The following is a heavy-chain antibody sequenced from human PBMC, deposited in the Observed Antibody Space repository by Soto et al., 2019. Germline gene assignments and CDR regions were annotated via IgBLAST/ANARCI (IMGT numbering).Heavy chain of an antibody. CDR3: AKDAPSEDAFDV. Sequence: EVQLLESGGGLVQPGGYLRLSCTASGFTFSGYGMNWVRPAPGKGLEWVSSIGLTSGSALYADSVKGRFTISRDNSKNTVDLRMNSLRVEDTAVYYCAKDAPSEDAFDVWGQGTMVTVSS. CDR1: GFTFSGYG. J-gene: IGHJ3*01. CDR2: IGLTSGSA. V-gene: IGHV3-23*01.